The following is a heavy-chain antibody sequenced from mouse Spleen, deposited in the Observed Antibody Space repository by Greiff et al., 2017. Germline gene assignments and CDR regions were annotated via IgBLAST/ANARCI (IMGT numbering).Heavy chain of an antibody. V-gene: IGHV1-9*01. D-gene: IGHD2-5*01. Sequence: QVQLQQSGAELMKPGASVKLSCKATGYTFTGYWIEWVKQRPGHGLEWIGEILPGSGSTNYNEKFKGKATFTADTSSNTAYMQLSSLTTEDSAIYYCATYSNYVDWYFDVWGAGTTVTVSS. CDR1: GYTFTGYW. J-gene: IGHJ1*01. CDR2: ILPGSGST. CDR3: ATYSNYVDWYFDV.